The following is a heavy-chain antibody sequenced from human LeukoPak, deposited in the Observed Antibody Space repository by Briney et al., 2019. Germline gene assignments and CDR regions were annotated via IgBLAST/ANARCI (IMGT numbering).Heavy chain of an antibody. J-gene: IGHJ1*01. D-gene: IGHD7-27*01. CDR3: AKEKVPGVFQH. CDR2: ISYDGSNK. Sequence: QPGGSLRLSCAASGFTFSSYGMHGVRQAPGKGLEWVAVISYDGSNKYYADSVKGRFTISRDNSKNTLYLQMNSLRAEDTAVYYCAKEKVPGVFQHWGQGTLVTVSS. CDR1: GFTFSSYG. V-gene: IGHV3-30*18.